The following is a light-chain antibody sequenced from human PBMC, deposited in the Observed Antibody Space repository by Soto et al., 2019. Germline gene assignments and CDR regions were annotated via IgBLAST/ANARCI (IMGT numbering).Light chain of an antibody. Sequence: QSVLTQPASVSGSPGQSITISCTGTSGDVGSYSPVYWYQQLPGKAPKLIIYEVTKRPSGVSNRFSGSKSGNTASLTISGLQAEDEAEYFCCSYAGGDTFFLFGTGTKLTVL. J-gene: IGLJ1*01. CDR3: CSYAGGDTFFL. V-gene: IGLV2-23*02. CDR2: EVT. CDR1: SGDVGSYSP.